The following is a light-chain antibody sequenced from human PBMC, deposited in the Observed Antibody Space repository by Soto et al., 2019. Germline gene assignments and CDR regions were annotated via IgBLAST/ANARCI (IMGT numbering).Light chain of an antibody. J-gene: IGKJ1*01. V-gene: IGKV1-39*01. Sequence: DIQMTQSPSPLSASVGDRVTITCRASQTISTYLNWYQQKPGKAPKLLIYGASSLQSGVPSRFSGSASVTDFSLTISSRQPEDFGTYYCQQSFGTPRTLVQGTKVDSK. CDR1: QTISTY. CDR3: QQSFGTPRT. CDR2: GAS.